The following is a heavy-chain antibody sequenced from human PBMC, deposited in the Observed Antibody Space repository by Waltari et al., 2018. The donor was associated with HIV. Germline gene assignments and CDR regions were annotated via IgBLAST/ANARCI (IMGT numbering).Heavy chain of an antibody. CDR2: ISSSSSTI. V-gene: IGHV3-48*01. J-gene: IGHJ4*02. CDR3: ARDSRYDFWSGYNDY. D-gene: IGHD3-3*01. Sequence: EVQLVESGGGLVQPGGSLRLSCAASGFPFSRYSINLVGSAPGKGLEWVSYISSSSSTIYYADSVKGRFTISRDNAKNSLYLQMNSLRAEDTAVYYCARDSRYDFWSGYNDYWGQGTLVTVSS. CDR1: GFPFSRYS.